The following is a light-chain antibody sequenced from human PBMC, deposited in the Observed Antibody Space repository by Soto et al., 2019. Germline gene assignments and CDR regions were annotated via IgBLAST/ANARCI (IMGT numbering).Light chain of an antibody. J-gene: IGKJ4*01. CDR3: QKYSIFYLT. Sequence: DIQMTQSPSTVSASVGDRVTITCRASQSISSWLAWYQQKPGKAPKLLIQKASSLESGVPSRFSGSGSGTEFTLAISSLQPDDFATYYCQKYSIFYLTFGGGTKVEIK. CDR2: KAS. CDR1: QSISSW. V-gene: IGKV1-5*03.